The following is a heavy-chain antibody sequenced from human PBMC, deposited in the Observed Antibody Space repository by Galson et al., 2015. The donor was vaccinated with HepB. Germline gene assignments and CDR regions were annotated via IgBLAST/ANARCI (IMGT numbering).Heavy chain of an antibody. CDR2: IRSKANSYAT. Sequence: SLRLSCAASGFTFSGSAMHWVRQSSGKGLEWVGRIRSKANSYATAYAASVKGRFTISRDDSKNTAYLQMNSLKTEDTAVYYCTSRIYYYDSSGSLNFDYWGQGTLVTVSS. J-gene: IGHJ4*02. D-gene: IGHD3-22*01. CDR1: GFTFSGSA. V-gene: IGHV3-73*01. CDR3: TSRIYYYDSSGSLNFDY.